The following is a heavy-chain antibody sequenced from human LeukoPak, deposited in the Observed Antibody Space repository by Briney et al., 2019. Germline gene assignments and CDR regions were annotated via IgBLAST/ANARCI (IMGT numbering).Heavy chain of an antibody. Sequence: GGSLRLSCAASGFTFSSYGMHWVRQAPGKGLEWVAVISYDGSNKYYADSVKGRFTISRDNSKNTLYLQMNSLRAEDTALYFCVRGTTTPDYWGQGTLVTVSS. CDR3: VRGTTTPDY. CDR1: GFTFSSYG. J-gene: IGHJ4*02. V-gene: IGHV3-30*03. D-gene: IGHD1/OR15-1a*01. CDR2: ISYDGSNK.